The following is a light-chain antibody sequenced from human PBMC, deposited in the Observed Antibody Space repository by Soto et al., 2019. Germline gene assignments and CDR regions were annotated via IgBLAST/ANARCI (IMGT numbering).Light chain of an antibody. CDR3: QKYSSVPV. J-gene: IGKJ3*01. CDR1: HGVSGW. V-gene: IGKV1-27*01. CDR2: AAS. Sequence: IQMTQSPSSVSASVGDTVTLSCQTSHGVSGWLAWYQQKPGKAPKLLIYAASTLQSGVPSRFSGSGSGTDFTLTINSLQPEDVATYSCQKYSSVPVFGPGTKVEIK.